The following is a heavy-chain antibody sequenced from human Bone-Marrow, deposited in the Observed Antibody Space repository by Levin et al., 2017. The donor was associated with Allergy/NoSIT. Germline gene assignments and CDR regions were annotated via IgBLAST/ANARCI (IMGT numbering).Heavy chain of an antibody. CDR2: ISGTGDTI. CDR1: GFSFSSYE. Sequence: GESLKISCAASGFSFSSYEINWVRQAPGKGLEWVSYISGTGDTIHYADSVKGRFTISRDNAKNLLYLQMNSLRAEDTAIYYCARENDFWSGSYNYGLDVWGQGTTVTVSS. J-gene: IGHJ6*02. V-gene: IGHV3-48*03. D-gene: IGHD3-3*01. CDR3: ARENDFWSGSYNYGLDV.